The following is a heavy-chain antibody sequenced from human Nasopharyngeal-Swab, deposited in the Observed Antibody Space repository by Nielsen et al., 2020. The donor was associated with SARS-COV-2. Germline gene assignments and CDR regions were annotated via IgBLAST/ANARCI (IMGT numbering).Heavy chain of an antibody. V-gene: IGHV3-33*01. CDR3: AREPSFMDDGIAAAGTYGMDV. Sequence: VGQAPGKGVEWVAVIWYDGSNKYYADSVKGRFTISRDNSKNTLYLQMNSLRAEDTAVYYCAREPSFMDDGIAAAGTYGMDVWGQGTTVTVSS. D-gene: IGHD6-13*01. J-gene: IGHJ6*02. CDR2: IWYDGSNK.